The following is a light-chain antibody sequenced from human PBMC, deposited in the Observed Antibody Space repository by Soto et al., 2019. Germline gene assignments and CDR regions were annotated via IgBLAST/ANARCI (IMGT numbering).Light chain of an antibody. CDR3: QQNGSSPHT. J-gene: IGKJ4*01. V-gene: IGKV3-20*01. CDR1: QSVRSNY. CDR2: CAS. Sequence: ESVLTQSPGTLSLSSGEIATLSCRASQSVRSNYLAWYQQKPGQAPRLLIYCASCRATGMPDMFGGSGSGADFTLIISRMEPEDFELYYCQQNGSSPHTFGGGTKVEIK.